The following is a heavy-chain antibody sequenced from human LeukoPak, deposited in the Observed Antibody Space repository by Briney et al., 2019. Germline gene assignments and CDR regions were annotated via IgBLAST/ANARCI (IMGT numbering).Heavy chain of an antibody. CDR1: GFTFSSYW. Sequence: GGSLRLSCAASGFTFSSYWMSWVRQAPGKGLEWVANIKQDGSEKYYVDSVKGRFTISRDNAKNTLYLQMNSLTADDTAIYYCGKATGTLGNWGQGTLVTVSS. CDR2: IKQDGSEK. CDR3: GKATGTLGN. J-gene: IGHJ4*02. D-gene: IGHD1-1*01. V-gene: IGHV3-7*03.